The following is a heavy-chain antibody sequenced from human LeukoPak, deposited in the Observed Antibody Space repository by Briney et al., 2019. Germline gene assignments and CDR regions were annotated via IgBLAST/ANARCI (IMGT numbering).Heavy chain of an antibody. V-gene: IGHV3-21*01. D-gene: IGHD6-13*01. J-gene: IGHJ4*02. CDR1: GFTFSSYS. CDR2: ISSSSSYI. CDR3: AREDKIAAIDY. Sequence: GGSLRLSCAASGFTFSSYSMNWVRQAPGKGLEWVSSISSSSSYIYYADSVKGRFTFSRDNAKNSLYLQMNSLRAEDTAVYYCAREDKIAAIDYWGQGTLVTVSS.